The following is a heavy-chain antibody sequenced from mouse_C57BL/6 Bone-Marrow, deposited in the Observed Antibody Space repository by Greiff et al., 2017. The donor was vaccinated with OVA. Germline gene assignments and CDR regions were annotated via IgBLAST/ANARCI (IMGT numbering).Heavy chain of an antibody. CDR2: IWSGGST. Sequence: QVQLQQSGPGLVQPSQSLSITCTVSGFSLTSYGVHWVRQSPGKGLEWLGVIWSGGSTDYNAAFISRLSISKDNSKSQVFFKMNSLQADDTAIYYCATPNLNWACFAYWGQGTLVTVSA. J-gene: IGHJ3*01. V-gene: IGHV2-2*01. D-gene: IGHD4-1*01. CDR1: GFSLTSYG. CDR3: ATPNLNWACFAY.